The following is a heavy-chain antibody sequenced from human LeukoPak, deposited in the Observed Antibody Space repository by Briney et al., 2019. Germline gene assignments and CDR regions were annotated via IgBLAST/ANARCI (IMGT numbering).Heavy chain of an antibody. Sequence: SQTLSLTCAISGDSVSSNSGAWNWIRQSPSRGLEWLGRTYYRSKWYNGYAVSVKRRITINPDTSKNQFSLHLNSVTPEDTAVYYCVGGPGSLLHWGQGILVTVSS. CDR3: VGGPGSLLH. CDR2: TYYRSKWYN. V-gene: IGHV6-1*01. CDR1: GDSVSSNSGA. J-gene: IGHJ4*02.